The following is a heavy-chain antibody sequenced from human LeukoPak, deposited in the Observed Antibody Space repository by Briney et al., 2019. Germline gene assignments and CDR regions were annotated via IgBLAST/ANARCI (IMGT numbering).Heavy chain of an antibody. CDR3: AKTQGGVVAASDF. J-gene: IGHJ4*02. D-gene: IGHD2-15*01. Sequence: PGGSLRLSCAASGFTFSSYGMHWVRQAPGNGLEWVAVIWYDGSNKYYADSVKGRFTISRDNSKNTLYLQMNSLRAEDTAVYYCAKTQGGVVAASDFWGQGTLVTVSS. CDR2: IWYDGSNK. V-gene: IGHV3-33*06. CDR1: GFTFSSYG.